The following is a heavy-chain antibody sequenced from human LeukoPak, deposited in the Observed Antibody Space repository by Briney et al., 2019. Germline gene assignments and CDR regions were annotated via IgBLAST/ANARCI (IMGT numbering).Heavy chain of an antibody. Sequence: GASVKVSCKASGYTFTGYYMHWVRQAPGQGLEWMGWINPNSGGTNYAQKFQGRVTMTRDTSISTAYMELSRLRSDDTAVYYCARLKGPYYYDSSGYYDAFDIWGQGTMATVSS. CDR3: ARLKGPYYYDSSGYYDAFDI. CDR2: INPNSGGT. D-gene: IGHD3-22*01. CDR1: GYTFTGYY. J-gene: IGHJ3*02. V-gene: IGHV1-2*02.